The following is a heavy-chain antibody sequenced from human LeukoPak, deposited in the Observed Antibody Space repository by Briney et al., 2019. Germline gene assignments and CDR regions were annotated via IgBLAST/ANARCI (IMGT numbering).Heavy chain of an antibody. CDR1: GFILSNYA. Sequence: GGSLRLSCVASGFILSNYAMNWVRQAPGKGLEWVSVITGSDGTTYYADSVRGRFTISRDNSKNELYLQMNSLRAEDTAVYYCAKRAVTSGYGAFDIWGQGTMVTVSS. V-gene: IGHV3-23*01. CDR2: ITGSDGTT. CDR3: AKRAVTSGYGAFDI. D-gene: IGHD3-22*01. J-gene: IGHJ3*02.